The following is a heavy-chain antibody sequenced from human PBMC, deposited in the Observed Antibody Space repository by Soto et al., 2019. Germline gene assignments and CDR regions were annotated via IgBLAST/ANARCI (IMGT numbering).Heavy chain of an antibody. Sequence: DVQLLESGGGLIQPGGSLTLSGVASGFSFSIYPMTWVRQAPGRRLDWVSTIGDIGRETRYADSVKGRFIISRDNPKNTLYLQMNSLGAEDTAVYYCAKKGLPPGYNNWFDSWGQGILVAVSS. CDR2: IGDIGRET. CDR1: GFSFSIYP. V-gene: IGHV3-23*01. CDR3: AKKGLPPGYNNWFDS. D-gene: IGHD3-9*01. J-gene: IGHJ5*01.